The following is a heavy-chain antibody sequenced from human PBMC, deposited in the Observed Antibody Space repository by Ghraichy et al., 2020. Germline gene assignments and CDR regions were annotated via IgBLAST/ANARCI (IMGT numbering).Heavy chain of an antibody. D-gene: IGHD6-19*01. J-gene: IGHJ2*01. CDR1: GFTFSDYY. CDR3: ATRSVAGTIRIYWYFDL. Sequence: GGSLRLSCAASGFTFSDYYMSWIRQAPGKGLEWVSYISSSGSTIYYADSVKGRFTISRDNAKNSLYLQMNSLRAEDTAVYYCATRSVAGTIRIYWYFDLWGRGTLVTVSS. CDR2: ISSSGSTI. V-gene: IGHV3-11*04.